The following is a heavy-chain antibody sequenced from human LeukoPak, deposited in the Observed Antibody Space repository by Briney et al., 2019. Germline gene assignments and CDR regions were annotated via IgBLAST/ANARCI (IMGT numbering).Heavy chain of an antibody. V-gene: IGHV4-39*01. CDR2: IYYSGST. CDR1: GGSISSSNYY. D-gene: IGHD4-17*01. Sequence: SETLSLTCTVSGGSISSSNYYWGWIRQPPGKGLEWIGSIYYSGSTYYNPSLKSRVTISVDTSKNQFSLKLSSVTAADTAVYYCARHKGYGDWDWFDPWGQGTLVTVSS. CDR3: ARHKGYGDWDWFDP. J-gene: IGHJ5*02.